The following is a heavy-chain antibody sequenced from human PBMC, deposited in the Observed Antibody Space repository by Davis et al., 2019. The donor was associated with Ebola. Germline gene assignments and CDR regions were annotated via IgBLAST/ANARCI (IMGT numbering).Heavy chain of an antibody. D-gene: IGHD2-8*02. Sequence: GESLKISCKGSGYSFTSHWIVWVRQMPGKGLECMGIIFPGDSDTRYSPSFQGQVTISADKSINTAYLQWSSLKASDTAMYYCATLRRTITGMDDGFDIWGQGTMVTVSS. CDR2: IFPGDSDT. CDR1: GYSFTSHW. J-gene: IGHJ3*02. V-gene: IGHV5-51*01. CDR3: ATLRRTITGMDDGFDI.